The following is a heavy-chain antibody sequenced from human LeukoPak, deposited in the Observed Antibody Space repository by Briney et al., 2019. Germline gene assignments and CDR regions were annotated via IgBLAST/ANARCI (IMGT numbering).Heavy chain of an antibody. Sequence: SETLSLTCTVSGGSIGKTSYYWGWIRQPPGKGLEWIGNIHYSGTTYYNPSLKSRVTISVDTSKNQFSLTLNSVTAADTAVYFCARFKQLGRRFDSRVLGSLVTVSS. CDR3: ARFKQLGRRFDS. CDR2: IHYSGTT. J-gene: IGHJ4*02. V-gene: IGHV4-39*07. D-gene: IGHD1-1*01. CDR1: GGSIGKTSYY.